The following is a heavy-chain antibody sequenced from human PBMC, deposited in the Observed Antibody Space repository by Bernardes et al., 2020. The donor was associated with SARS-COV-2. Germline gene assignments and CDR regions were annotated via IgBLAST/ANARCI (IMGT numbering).Heavy chain of an antibody. CDR1: GGSISSYY. CDR3: ARAVTYDI. V-gene: IGHV4-59*01. D-gene: IGHD6-19*01. Sequence: SQPLSLTCTVSGGSISSYYWSWIRQPPGKGLEWIGYIYYSGSPNYNPSLKSRVTISVDTSKNQFSLKLSSVTAADTAVYYCARAVTYDIWGQGTMVTVSS. CDR2: IYYSGSP. J-gene: IGHJ3*02.